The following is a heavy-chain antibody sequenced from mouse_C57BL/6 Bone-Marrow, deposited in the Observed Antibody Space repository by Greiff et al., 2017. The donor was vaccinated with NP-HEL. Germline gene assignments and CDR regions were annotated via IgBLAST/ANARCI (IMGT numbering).Heavy chain of an antibody. J-gene: IGHJ4*01. CDR2: IYPGDGDT. Sequence: VQLQESGPELVKPGASVKISCKASGYAFSSSWMNWVKQRPGKGLEWIGRIYPGDGDTNYNGKFKGKATLTADKSSSTAYMQLSSLTSEDSAVYSCARGYFSPYAMDYWGQGTSVTVSS. CDR1: GYAFSSSW. D-gene: IGHD1-2*01. CDR3: ARGYFSPYAMDY. V-gene: IGHV1-82*01.